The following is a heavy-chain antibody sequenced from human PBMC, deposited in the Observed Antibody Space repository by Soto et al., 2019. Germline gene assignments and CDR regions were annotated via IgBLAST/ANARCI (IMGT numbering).Heavy chain of an antibody. V-gene: IGHV1-8*01. CDR2: MNPNSGNT. Sequence: ASVKVSCKASGYTFTSYDINWVRQATGQGLEWMGWMNPNSGNTGYAQKFQGRVTMTRNTSISTAYMELSSLRSEDTAVYYCAGGIFQKVVNFDYWGQGTLVTVSS. D-gene: IGHD3-22*01. CDR3: AGGIFQKVVNFDY. J-gene: IGHJ4*02. CDR1: GYTFTSYD.